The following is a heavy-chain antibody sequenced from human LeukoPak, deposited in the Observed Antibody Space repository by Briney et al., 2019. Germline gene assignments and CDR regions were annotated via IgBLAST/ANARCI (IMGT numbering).Heavy chain of an antibody. V-gene: IGHV4-59*01. D-gene: IGHD2-2*01. J-gene: IGHJ4*02. CDR2: IYYSGST. CDR1: GGSISSYY. Sequence: SETLSLTCTVSGGSISSYYWSWIRQPPGKGLEWIGYIYYSGSTNYNPSLKSRVTISVDTSKNQFSLKLNSVTAADTAVYYCARAYCSRTTCYFDHWAREPWSSSPQ. CDR3: ARAYCSRTTCYFDH.